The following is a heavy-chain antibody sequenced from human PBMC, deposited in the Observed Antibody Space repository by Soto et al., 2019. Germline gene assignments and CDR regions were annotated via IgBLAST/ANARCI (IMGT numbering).Heavy chain of an antibody. CDR1: GGSISSGGYY. J-gene: IGHJ4*02. CDR3: ARGQPYYYDSSGYYLDY. D-gene: IGHD3-22*01. V-gene: IGHV4-31*03. Sequence: LSLTCTVSGGSISSGGYYWSWIRQHPGKGLEWIGYIYYSGSTYYNPSLKSRVTISVDTSKNQFSLKLSSVTAADTAVYYCARGQPYYYDSSGYYLDYWGQGTLVTVSS. CDR2: IYYSGST.